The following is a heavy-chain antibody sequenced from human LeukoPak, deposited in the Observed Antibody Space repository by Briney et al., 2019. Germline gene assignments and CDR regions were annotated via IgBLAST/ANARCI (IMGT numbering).Heavy chain of an antibody. CDR2: ISYDGSNK. V-gene: IGHV3-30*18. CDR1: GFTFSSYG. D-gene: IGHD3-9*01. CDR3: AKERRYYDILTGQAGYYYYYMDV. Sequence: SGGSLRLSCAASGFTFSSYGMHWVRQAPGKGLEWVAVISYDGSNKYYADSVKGRFTISRDNSKNTLYLQMNSLRAEDTAVYYCAKERRYYDILTGQAGYYYYYMDVWGKGTTVTVSS. J-gene: IGHJ6*03.